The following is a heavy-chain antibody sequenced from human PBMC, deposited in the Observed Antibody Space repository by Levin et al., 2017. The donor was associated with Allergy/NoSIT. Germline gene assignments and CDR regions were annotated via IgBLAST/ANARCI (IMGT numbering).Heavy chain of an antibody. Sequence: GGSLRLSCAASGFTFSSYSMNWVRQAPGKGLEWVSSISSTGSYIYYADSVKGRFTISRDNAKNSLYLQMNSLRAEDTAVYYCVRVSGGGYSYGYYYYYGMDGWGQGTTVTVSS. V-gene: IGHV3-21*01. CDR3: VRVSGGGYSYGYYYYYGMDG. CDR2: ISSTGSYI. CDR1: GFTFSSYS. D-gene: IGHD5-18*01. J-gene: IGHJ6*02.